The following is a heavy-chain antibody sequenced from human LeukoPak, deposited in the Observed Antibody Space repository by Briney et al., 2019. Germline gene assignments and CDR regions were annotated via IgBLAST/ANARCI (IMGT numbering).Heavy chain of an antibody. CDR2: IYRGGNT. V-gene: IGHV3-66*01. Sequence: GGSLRLSCAVSGFTVSTKYMSWVRQAPGKGLQWVSVIYRGGNTYYADSVKGRFIISRDNSKNTLYLQMNSLRAEDAAVYFCASDDFWTGYPGHWGQGTLVTVSS. CDR3: ASDDFWTGYPGH. CDR1: GFTVSTKY. D-gene: IGHD3/OR15-3a*01. J-gene: IGHJ4*02.